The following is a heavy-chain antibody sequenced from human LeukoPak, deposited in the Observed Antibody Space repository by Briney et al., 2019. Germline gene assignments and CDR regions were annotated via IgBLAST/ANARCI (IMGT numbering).Heavy chain of an antibody. V-gene: IGHV1-8*01. J-gene: IGHJ5*02. Sequence: ASVKVSCKASGYTFTSYDINWVRQATGQGLEWMGWMNPNSGNTGYAQKFQGRVTMTRNTSISTAYMELSSLRSEDTAVYYCARSRTVYWYREFDPWGQGTLVTVSS. CDR3: ARSRTVYWYREFDP. D-gene: IGHD1-1*01. CDR2: MNPNSGNT. CDR1: GYTFTSYD.